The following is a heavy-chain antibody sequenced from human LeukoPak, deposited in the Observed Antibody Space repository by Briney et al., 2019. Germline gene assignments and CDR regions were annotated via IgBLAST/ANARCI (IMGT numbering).Heavy chain of an antibody. Sequence: ASVKVSCKVSGYTLTELSMHWVRQAPGKGLEWMGGFDPEDGETIYAQKFQGRVTMTEDTSTDTAYMELSSLRSEDTAVYYCARAVGDIVVVPAPDNWFDPWGQGALVTVSS. D-gene: IGHD2-2*01. CDR2: FDPEDGET. CDR1: GYTLTELS. J-gene: IGHJ5*02. V-gene: IGHV1-24*01. CDR3: ARAVGDIVVVPAPDNWFDP.